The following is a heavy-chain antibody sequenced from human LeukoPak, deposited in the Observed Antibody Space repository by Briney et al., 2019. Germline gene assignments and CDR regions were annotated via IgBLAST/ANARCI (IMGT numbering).Heavy chain of an antibody. V-gene: IGHV3-23*01. Sequence: GGSLRLSCAASGFTFSSNAMSWVRQAPGKGLEWVSVISNDGGSTYYADSAKGRFTISRDNSKNTLFLQMNSLRAEDTGIYYCTKDRRMTTVTCLDYWGQGTLVTVSS. J-gene: IGHJ4*02. CDR2: ISNDGGST. D-gene: IGHD4-17*01. CDR3: TKDRRMTTVTCLDY. CDR1: GFTFSSNA.